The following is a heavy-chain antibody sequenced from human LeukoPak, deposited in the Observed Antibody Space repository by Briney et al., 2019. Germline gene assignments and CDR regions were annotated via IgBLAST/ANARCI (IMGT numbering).Heavy chain of an antibody. CDR1: GFTFSSYG. CDR3: ARDLAARHFDY. CDR2: IWYDGSKK. J-gene: IGHJ4*02. D-gene: IGHD6-6*01. V-gene: IGHV3-33*01. Sequence: GGSLRLSCEASGFTFSSYGMHWVRQASDKGLEWVAVIWYDGSKKYYVDSVKGRFTISRDNSKNTLYLQMNSLRGEDTAVYYCARDLAARHFDYWGQGTLVTVSS.